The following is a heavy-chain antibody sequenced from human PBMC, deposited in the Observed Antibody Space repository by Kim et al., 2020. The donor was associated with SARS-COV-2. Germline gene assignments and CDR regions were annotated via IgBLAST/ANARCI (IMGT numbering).Heavy chain of an antibody. CDR2: ISYDGSNK. CDR3: ARGTYNAGRKGGAFDI. Sequence: GGSLRLSCAASGFTFSSYAMHWVRQAPGKGLEWVAVISYDGSNKYYADSVKGRFTISRDNSKNTLYLQMNSLRAEDTAVYYCARGTYNAGRKGGAFDIWG. D-gene: IGHD1-20*01. CDR1: GFTFSSYA. V-gene: IGHV3-30*04. J-gene: IGHJ3*02.